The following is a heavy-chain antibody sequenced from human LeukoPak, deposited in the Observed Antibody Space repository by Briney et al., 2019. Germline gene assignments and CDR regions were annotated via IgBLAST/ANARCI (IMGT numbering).Heavy chain of an antibody. V-gene: IGHV5-51*01. D-gene: IGHD3-3*01. CDR1: GYSFTSYW. CDR2: IYPGDSDT. CDR3: ARLNDFWSVYLDY. Sequence: GESLKISCKGSGYSFTSYWIGWVRQMPGKGLEWMGIIYPGDSDTRYSASFQGQVTISADKSISTAYLQWSSLKASDTATYYCARLNDFWSVYLDYWGQGTLVTVSS. J-gene: IGHJ4*02.